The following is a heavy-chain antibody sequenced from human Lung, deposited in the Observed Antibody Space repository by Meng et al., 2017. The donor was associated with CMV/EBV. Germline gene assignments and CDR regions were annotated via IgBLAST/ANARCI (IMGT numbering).Heavy chain of an antibody. D-gene: IGHD5-18*01. J-gene: IGHJ5*02. CDR3: ARGLDTVMFIDNWFDP. Sequence: ESXKISXKGSGYSFNNYWIGWVRQMPGKGLEWMGIINPRDSDTRYSPSFQGQVTISADKSINTAYLQWSSLKASDTAIYYCARGLDTVMFIDNWFDPWGQXTLVTVS. CDR2: INPRDSDT. V-gene: IGHV5-51*01. CDR1: GYSFNNYW.